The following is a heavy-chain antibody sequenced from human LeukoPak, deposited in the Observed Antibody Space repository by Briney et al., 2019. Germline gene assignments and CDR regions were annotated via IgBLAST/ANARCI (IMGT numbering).Heavy chain of an antibody. D-gene: IGHD4-11*01. CDR3: ATPAAPYRQQNWFDP. CDR1: GGTFSSYA. J-gene: IGHJ5*02. Sequence: ASVKVSCKASGGTFSSYAISWVRQAPGQGLEWMGGFDPEDGETIYAQKFQGRVTMTEDTSTDTAYMELSSLRSEDTAVYYCATPAAPYRQQNWFDPWGQGTLVTVSS. V-gene: IGHV1-24*01. CDR2: FDPEDGET.